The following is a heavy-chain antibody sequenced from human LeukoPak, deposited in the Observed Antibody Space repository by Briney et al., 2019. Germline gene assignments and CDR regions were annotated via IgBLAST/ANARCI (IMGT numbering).Heavy chain of an antibody. CDR2: TSGSI. Sequence: KPSETLSLTCAVSGASISSHYWSWIRQPPGKGLEWIEYTSGSISDNPSLKSRVAVSVDPSQNQVSLSLTSVTAADTAVYYCARVLAIFGLDTTDFYMDVWGKGTTVTVSS. CDR1: GASISSHY. J-gene: IGHJ6*03. CDR3: ARVLAIFGLDTTDFYMDV. V-gene: IGHV4-59*11. D-gene: IGHD3/OR15-3a*01.